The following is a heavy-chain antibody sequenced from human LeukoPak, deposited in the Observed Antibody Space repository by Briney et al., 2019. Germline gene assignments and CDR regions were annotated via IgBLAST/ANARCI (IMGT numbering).Heavy chain of an antibody. D-gene: IGHD6-19*01. CDR2: ISGSGGNT. Sequence: GGSLRLSCAASGFTFSSYEMNWVRQAPGKGLEWVSTISGSGGNTYYADSVKGRFTISRDNSKNTLYLQMNSLRAEDTAVYYCASAKQWLVPYFDYWGQGTLVTVSS. CDR3: ASAKQWLVPYFDY. V-gene: IGHV3-23*01. CDR1: GFTFSSYE. J-gene: IGHJ4*02.